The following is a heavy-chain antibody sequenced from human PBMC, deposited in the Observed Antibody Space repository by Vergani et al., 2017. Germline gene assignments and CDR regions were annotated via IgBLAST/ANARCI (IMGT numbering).Heavy chain of an antibody. D-gene: IGHD2-2*01. Sequence: QVQLVESGGGVVQPGRSLRLSCAASGFTFSSYGMHWVRQAPGKGLEWVAVISYDGSNKYYADSVKGRFTISRDNSKNTLYLQMNSLRAEDTAVYYCAKASWTPNQYYYCYYMDVWGKGTTVTVSS. CDR3: AKASWTPNQYYYCYYMDV. J-gene: IGHJ6*03. CDR1: GFTFSSYG. CDR2: ISYDGSNK. V-gene: IGHV3-30*18.